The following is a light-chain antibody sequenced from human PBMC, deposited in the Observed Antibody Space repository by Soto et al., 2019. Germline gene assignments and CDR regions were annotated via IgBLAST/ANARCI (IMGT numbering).Light chain of an antibody. CDR2: SGD. J-gene: IGLJ3*02. V-gene: IGLV1-44*01. Sequence: QAVVTQPASASGTPGQRLTISCSGSNSNIGSHTVNWYQHVAGTAPKLLIYSGDERPSGVADRFSGSKSGTSASLAISGLLAEDEADYFCAAWDDSLNGRVFGGGTKLTVL. CDR3: AAWDDSLNGRV. CDR1: NSNIGSHT.